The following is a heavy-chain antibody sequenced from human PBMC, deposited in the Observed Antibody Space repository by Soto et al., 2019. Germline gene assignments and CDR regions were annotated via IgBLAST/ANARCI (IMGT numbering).Heavy chain of an antibody. CDR1: GFTFSSYT. Sequence: QVQLVESGGGVVQPGTSLRLSCAASGFTFSSYTTHWVRQAPGKGLEWVALISYDGSKRYYSDSVRGRFTISRDDSKNTMFLEMNSLRTEDTATYFCARDGVAGSDDAFDIWGQGTMVTVSS. CDR3: ARDGVAGSDDAFDI. CDR2: ISYDGSKR. V-gene: IGHV3-30-3*01. J-gene: IGHJ3*02. D-gene: IGHD1-26*01.